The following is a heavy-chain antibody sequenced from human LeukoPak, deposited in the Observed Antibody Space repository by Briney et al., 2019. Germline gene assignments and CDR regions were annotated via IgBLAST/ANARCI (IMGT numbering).Heavy chain of an antibody. CDR2: IYHTGSA. CDR3: ARGGRYSSSWFDY. J-gene: IGHJ4*02. D-gene: IGHD6-13*01. CDR1: GGSMNNYY. V-gene: IGHV4-59*01. Sequence: PSETLSLTCTVSGGSMNNYYWSWIRQSPGKGLEWVGYIYHTGSATYKPSLKSRVTLSLDTSKNQFSLKLSSVTAADTAVYYCARGGRYSSSWFDYWGQGTLVTVSS.